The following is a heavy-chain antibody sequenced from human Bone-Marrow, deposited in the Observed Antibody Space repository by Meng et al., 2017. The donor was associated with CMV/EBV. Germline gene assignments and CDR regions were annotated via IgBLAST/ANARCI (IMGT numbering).Heavy chain of an antibody. CDR3: ARAATGILFDY. J-gene: IGHJ4*02. CDR2: IKSKTDGGAI. V-gene: IGHV3-15*05. CDR1: GFTFSNAW. Sequence: GESLKISCAGSGFTFSNAWMSWVRQAPGKGLEWVGRIKSKTDGGAIDYAAPVKGRFTISRDDSKNTLYLQMNSLRAEDTAVYYCARAATGILFDYWGQGTLVTVSS. D-gene: IGHD1-1*01.